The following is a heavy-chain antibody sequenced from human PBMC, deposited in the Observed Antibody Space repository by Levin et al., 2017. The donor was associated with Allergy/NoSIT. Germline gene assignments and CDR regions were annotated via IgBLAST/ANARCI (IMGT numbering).Heavy chain of an antibody. CDR3: TTEGGVLIPTALVLDY. V-gene: IGHV3-15*01. CDR2: IKSETDGGTT. D-gene: IGHD1-1*01. Sequence: GESLKISCAASGFTFPYAAMNWVRQTPGRGLEWVGRIKSETDGGTTDYAEHVKGRFTISRDDSKNTLYLQLDSVKTEDTAIYYCTTEGGVLIPTALVLDYWGQGTLVIVSS. CDR1: GFTFPYAA. J-gene: IGHJ4*02.